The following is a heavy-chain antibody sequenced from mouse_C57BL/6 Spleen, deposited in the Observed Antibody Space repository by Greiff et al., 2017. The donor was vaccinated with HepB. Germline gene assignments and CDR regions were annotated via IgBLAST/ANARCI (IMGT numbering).Heavy chain of an antibody. CDR2: IYPSDSET. CDR3: ARGGSWFAY. V-gene: IGHV1-61*01. J-gene: IGHJ3*01. Sequence: VQLQQPGAELVRPGSSVKLSCKASGYTFTSYWMDWVKQRPGQGLEWIGNIYPSDSETHYNQKFKDKATLTVDESSSTAYMQLSSLTSEASAVYYCARGGSWFAYWGQGTLVTVSA. CDR1: GYTFTSYW.